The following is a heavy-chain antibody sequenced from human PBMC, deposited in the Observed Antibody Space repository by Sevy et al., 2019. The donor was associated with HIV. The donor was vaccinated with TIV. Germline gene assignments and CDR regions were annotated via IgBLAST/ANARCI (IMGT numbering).Heavy chain of an antibody. CDR3: AKGFCSGATCPRDYYYYGMDV. CDR1: EFTFSSYA. CDR2: ISGSGRFT. D-gene: IGHD2-15*01. J-gene: IGHJ6*02. Sequence: GESLKISCSASEFTFSSYAMSWVRQAPGKGLEWVSSISGSGRFTYYADFVEGRFIISRDNSKNTLSVQMNSLGAEDTAVYYCAKGFCSGATCPRDYYYYGMDVWGQGTTVTVSS. V-gene: IGHV3-23*01.